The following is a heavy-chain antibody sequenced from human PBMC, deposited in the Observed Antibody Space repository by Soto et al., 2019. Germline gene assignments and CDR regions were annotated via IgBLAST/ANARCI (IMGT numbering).Heavy chain of an antibody. Sequence: GGSLRLSCAASGFTFSSYAMHWVRQAPGKGLEWVAVISYDGSNKYYADSVKGRFTISRDNSKNTLYLQMNSLRAEDTAVYYCARVGGFVVVPAAIREAYYYYGMDVWGQGTTVTVSS. V-gene: IGHV3-30-3*01. CDR2: ISYDGSNK. J-gene: IGHJ6*02. D-gene: IGHD2-2*02. CDR3: ARVGGFVVVPAAIREAYYYYGMDV. CDR1: GFTFSSYA.